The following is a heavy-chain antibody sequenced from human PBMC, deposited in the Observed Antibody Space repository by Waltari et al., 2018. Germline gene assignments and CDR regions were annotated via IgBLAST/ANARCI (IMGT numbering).Heavy chain of an antibody. CDR2: INPNGGGT. Sequence: QVHLVQSGTEVRTPGASVKVSCKASGYTFTGLYIQWVRQAPGQGVEWMGWINPNGGGTRYAQKFQGRVTMTRDPPISTVYMELSRLRSDDTAIYYCARDCYDSSMGLNYFDCWGQGSLVTVSS. J-gene: IGHJ4*02. CDR1: GYTFTGLY. V-gene: IGHV1-2*02. D-gene: IGHD3-22*01. CDR3: ARDCYDSSMGLNYFDC.